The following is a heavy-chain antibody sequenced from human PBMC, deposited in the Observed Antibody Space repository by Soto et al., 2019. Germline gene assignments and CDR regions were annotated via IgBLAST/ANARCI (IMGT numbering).Heavy chain of an antibody. CDR1: GGSISSGDYY. CDR2: IYYSGST. J-gene: IGHJ6*02. D-gene: IGHD3-10*01. CDR3: ARDRYSGSGNYYNFYYGMDV. V-gene: IGHV4-30-4*01. Sequence: SETLSLTCTVSGGSISSGDYYWSWIRQPPGKGLEWIGNIYYSGSTYYSPSLESRVTISLDTSENQFSLKLSSVTAADTAVYFCARDRYSGSGNYYNFYYGMDVCGQGTTVTVYS.